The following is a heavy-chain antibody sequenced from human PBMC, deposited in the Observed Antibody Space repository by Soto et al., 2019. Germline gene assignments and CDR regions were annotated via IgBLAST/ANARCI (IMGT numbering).Heavy chain of an antibody. J-gene: IGHJ3*02. CDR3: AKDGITDYDILTGPAVFDI. CDR1: GCTFSSYA. V-gene: IGHV3-23*01. Sequence: PGGSLRLSWAASGCTFSSYAMSWVRQAPGKGLEWVSVISGNGGSAHYADSVKGRFTISRDNSKNTLYLQMNSLRAEDTAVYYCAKDGITDYDILTGPAVFDIWGQGTMVTVSS. CDR2: ISGNGGSA. D-gene: IGHD3-9*01.